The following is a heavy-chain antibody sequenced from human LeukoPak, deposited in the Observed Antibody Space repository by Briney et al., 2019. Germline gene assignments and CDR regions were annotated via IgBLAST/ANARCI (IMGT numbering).Heavy chain of an antibody. J-gene: IGHJ6*03. CDR1: GFTFSGSA. V-gene: IGHV3-73*01. D-gene: IGHD3-10*01. Sequence: GGSLRLSCAASGFTFSGSAMHWVRQASGKGLEWVGRIRSKANSYATAYAAPVKGRFTISRDDSKNTAYLQMNSLKTEDTAVYYCTRQRGGTWYYYYMDVWGKGTTVTVSS. CDR3: TRQRGGTWYYYYMDV. CDR2: IRSKANSYAT.